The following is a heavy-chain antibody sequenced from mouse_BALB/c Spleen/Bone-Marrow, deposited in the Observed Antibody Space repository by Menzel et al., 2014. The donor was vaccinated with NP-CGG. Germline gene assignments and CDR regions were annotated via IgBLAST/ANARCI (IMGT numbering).Heavy chain of an antibody. D-gene: IGHD4-1*01. J-gene: IGHJ4*01. CDR2: IDPANGNT. Sequence: DVQLQESGAELVKPGASVKLSCTASGFNIKDTYMHWVKQRPEQGLEWIGRIDPANGNTKYDPKFQSKATITADTSSNTAYLQLSSLTSEDTAVYYCARWEYYAMDYWGQGTSVTVSS. V-gene: IGHV14-3*02. CDR3: ARWEYYAMDY. CDR1: GFNIKDTY.